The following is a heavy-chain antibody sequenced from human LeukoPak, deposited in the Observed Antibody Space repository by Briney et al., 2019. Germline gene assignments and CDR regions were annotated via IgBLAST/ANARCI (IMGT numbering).Heavy chain of an antibody. CDR2: INHSGSA. CDR1: GGSFSGYY. D-gene: IGHD3-10*01. J-gene: IGHJ1*01. V-gene: IGHV4-34*01. Sequence: TSSETLSLTCAVYGGSFSGYYWSWIRQPPGKGLESIGEINHSGSANYNPSLKSRVTISVDTSKNQFSLKLSSVTAADTAVYYCARAHPRKRYGSGSYYNVPPAEYFQHWGQGTLVTVSS. CDR3: ARAHPRKRYGSGSYYNVPPAEYFQH.